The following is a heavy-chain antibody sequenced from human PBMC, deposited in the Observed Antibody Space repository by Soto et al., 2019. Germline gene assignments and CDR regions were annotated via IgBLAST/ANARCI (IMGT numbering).Heavy chain of an antibody. D-gene: IGHD6-19*01. CDR2: IYPGDSDT. V-gene: IGHV5-51*01. J-gene: IGHJ6*04. CDR3: ATDSGIAVAGNNNYGMDV. Sequence: PGESLKISCKGSGYSFTSYWIGWVRQMPGKGLEWMGIIYPGDSDTRYSXSFQGQVTISADKSISTAYLQWSSLKASDTAMYYCATDSGIAVAGNNNYGMDVXGXGTTVTVSS. CDR1: GYSFTSYW.